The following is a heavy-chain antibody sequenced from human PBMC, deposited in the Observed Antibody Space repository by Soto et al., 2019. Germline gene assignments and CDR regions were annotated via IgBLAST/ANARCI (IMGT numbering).Heavy chain of an antibody. Sequence: GSLRLSCAASGFTFNNYGMHWVRQAPGKGLEWVAVIWYDGTNKYYADSVKGRFTISRDNSKNTLYLQMNSLRADDTAVYFCARDDIPGISVSIYGMDVWGQGTTVTVSS. CDR3: ARDDIPGISVSIYGMDV. D-gene: IGHD6-19*01. J-gene: IGHJ6*02. V-gene: IGHV3-33*01. CDR2: IWYDGTNK. CDR1: GFTFNNYG.